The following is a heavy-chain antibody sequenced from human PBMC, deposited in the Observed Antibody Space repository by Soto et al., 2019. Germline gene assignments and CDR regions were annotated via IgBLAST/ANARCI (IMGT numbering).Heavy chain of an antibody. CDR1: GVSFGSYT. J-gene: IGHJ3*02. CDR2: IIPILGIA. CDR3: AVCSGGSCYSDAFDI. V-gene: IGHV1-69*02. Sequence: SVKLSWKASGVSFGSYTISWARQAPEQGLEWMGRIIPILGIANYAQKFQGRVTITADKSTSTAYMELSSLRSEDTAVYYCAVCSGGSCYSDAFDIWGQGTMVTVSS. D-gene: IGHD2-15*01.